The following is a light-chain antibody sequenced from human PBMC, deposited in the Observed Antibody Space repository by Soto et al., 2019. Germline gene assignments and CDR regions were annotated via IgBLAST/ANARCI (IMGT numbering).Light chain of an antibody. Sequence: DIQMTQSPSPLSASVGDRVTITCQASQDISNYLNWYQQKPGKAPKLLIYDASNLETGVPSRFSGSGSGTDFTFTISSLQPEDIATYYCQQYDNLPVTFGQGTKV. J-gene: IGKJ1*01. CDR2: DAS. CDR3: QQYDNLPVT. V-gene: IGKV1-33*01. CDR1: QDISNY.